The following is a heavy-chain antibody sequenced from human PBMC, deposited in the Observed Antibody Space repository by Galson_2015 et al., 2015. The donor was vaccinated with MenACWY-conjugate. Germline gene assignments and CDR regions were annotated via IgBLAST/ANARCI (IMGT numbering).Heavy chain of an antibody. D-gene: IGHD1-26*01. CDR2: ISPGDSNT. CDR3: ARHPPGGRGMDV. J-gene: IGHJ6*02. Sequence: QSGAEVKKPGESLKISFKASGYIFTPYWIAWVRQMPGKGLEWMGPISPGDSNTRYSPSFQGQVTITADKSISTAYLQWSSLKPSDTARYYCARHPPGGRGMDVWGQGTTVTVSS. CDR1: GYIFTPYW. V-gene: IGHV5-51*01.